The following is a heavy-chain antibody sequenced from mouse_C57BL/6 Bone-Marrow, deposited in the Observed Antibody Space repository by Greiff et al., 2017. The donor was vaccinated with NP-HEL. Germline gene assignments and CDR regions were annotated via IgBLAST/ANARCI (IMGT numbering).Heavy chain of an antibody. CDR1: GFTFSSYG. CDR2: ISSGGSYT. V-gene: IGHV5-6*01. CDR3: AASPRYDYDVDY. Sequence: EVKVVESGGDLVKPGGSLKLSCAASGFTFSSYGMSWVRQTPDKRLEWVATISSGGSYTYYPDSVKGRFTISRDNAKNTLYLQMSSLKSEDTAMYYCAASPRYDYDVDYWGQGTTLTVSS. D-gene: IGHD2-4*01. J-gene: IGHJ2*01.